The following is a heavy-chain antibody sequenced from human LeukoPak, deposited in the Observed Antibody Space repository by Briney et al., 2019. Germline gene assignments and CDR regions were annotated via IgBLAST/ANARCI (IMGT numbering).Heavy chain of an antibody. CDR3: ASLLGPPGAV. D-gene: IGHD2-8*02. CDR1: GGSFSGYY. Sequence: SETLSLTCAVYGGSFSGYYWSWIRQPPGKGLEWIGEINHSGITNHNPSLKSRVTISVDTSKNEVSLKLNSVSAADTAVYYCASLLGPPGAVWGQGTLVTVSS. J-gene: IGHJ4*02. V-gene: IGHV4-34*01. CDR2: INHSGIT.